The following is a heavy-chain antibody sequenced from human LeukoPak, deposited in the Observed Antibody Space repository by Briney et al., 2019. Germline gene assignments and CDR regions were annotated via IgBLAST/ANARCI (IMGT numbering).Heavy chain of an antibody. D-gene: IGHD3-3*01. CDR2: IWYDGSNK. Sequence: GGSLRLSCAASGFTFSTYGMHWVRQAPGKGLEWVAVIWYDGSNKYYADSVRGRFTISRDNFKNTLYLQMNSLRAEDTAVYYCARDLEIGSSSYYFDYWGQGALVTVSS. CDR1: GFTFSTYG. J-gene: IGHJ4*02. V-gene: IGHV3-33*01. CDR3: ARDLEIGSSSYYFDY.